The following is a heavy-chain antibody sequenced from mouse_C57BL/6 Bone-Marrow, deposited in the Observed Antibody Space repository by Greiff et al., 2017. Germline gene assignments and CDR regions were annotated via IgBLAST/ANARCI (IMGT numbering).Heavy chain of an antibody. CDR1: GFTFSVYG. J-gene: IGHJ3*01. V-gene: IGHV5-17*01. CDR2: ISSGSSTI. Sequence: EVKLVESGGGLVKPGGSLKLSCAASGFTFSVYGMHWVRQAPEKGLEWVAYISSGSSTIYYADTVKGRFTISRDNAKNTLFLQMTSLRSEDTAMYYCARWFSFAYWGQGTLVTVSA. CDR3: ARWFSFAY. D-gene: IGHD2-2*01.